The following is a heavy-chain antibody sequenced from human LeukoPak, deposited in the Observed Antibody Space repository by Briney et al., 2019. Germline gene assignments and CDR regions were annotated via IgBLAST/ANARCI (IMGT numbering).Heavy chain of an antibody. Sequence: SETLSLTCTVSGGSISSGDYYWSWIRQPPGKGLEWIGEINHSGSTNYNPSLKSRVTISVDTSKNQFSLKLSSVTAADTAVYYCARVNYGDSDHFDYWGQGTLVTVSS. D-gene: IGHD4-17*01. V-gene: IGHV4-39*07. CDR1: GGSISSGDYY. CDR3: ARVNYGDSDHFDY. J-gene: IGHJ4*02. CDR2: INHSGST.